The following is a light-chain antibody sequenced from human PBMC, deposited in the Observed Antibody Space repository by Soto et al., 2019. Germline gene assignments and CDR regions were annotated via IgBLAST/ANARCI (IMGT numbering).Light chain of an antibody. J-gene: IGLJ2*01. CDR3: TSYTDSNIVL. V-gene: IGLV2-14*01. Sequence: QSALTQPASMSGSPGQSIAISCTGTRSDVGAYRFVSWYQHHPGKAPKLIIYEVSSRPSGVSYRFSGSKSGNTASLTISGLQAEDEAVYYCTSYTDSNIVLFGGGTKLTVL. CDR2: EVS. CDR1: RSDVGAYRF.